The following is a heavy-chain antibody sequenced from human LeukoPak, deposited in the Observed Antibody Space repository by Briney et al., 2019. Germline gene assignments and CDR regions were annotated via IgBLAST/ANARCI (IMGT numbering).Heavy chain of an antibody. CDR2: IYSGGIT. J-gene: IGHJ4*02. V-gene: IGHV3-53*01. CDR1: GFTVSSNY. CDR3: ARDSVGANTFDY. Sequence: GGSLRLSCAASGFTVSSNYMSWVRQAPGKGLEWVSVIYSGGITYYADSLKGRFTISRDNSKNTLYLQMNSLRAEDTAVYYCARDSVGANTFDYWGQGTLVTVSA. D-gene: IGHD1-26*01.